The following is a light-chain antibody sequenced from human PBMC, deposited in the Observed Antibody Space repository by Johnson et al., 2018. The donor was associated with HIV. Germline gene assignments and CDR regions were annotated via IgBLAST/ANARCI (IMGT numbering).Light chain of an antibody. V-gene: IGLV1-51*01. CDR3: ETWDSSLSGV. CDR2: DND. Sequence: QSVLTQPPSVSAAPGQKVTISCFGSDSNIGNNYVSWYQQVPGTAPKLLIYDNDKRPSGIPDRFSGSKSGTSATLGITGLQTGAEADYYCETWDSSLSGVFGTGTKFTVL. J-gene: IGLJ1*01. CDR1: DSNIGNNY.